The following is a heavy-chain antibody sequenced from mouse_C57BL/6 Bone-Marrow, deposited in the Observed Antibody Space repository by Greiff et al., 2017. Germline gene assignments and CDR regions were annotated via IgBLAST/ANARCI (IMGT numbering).Heavy chain of an antibody. Sequence: QQPGAELVKPGASVKLSCKASGYTFTSYWMHWVKQRPGQGLEWIGMIHPNSGSTNYNEKFKSKATLTVDTSSSTAYMELSSLTSEDSAVYYCASVDYYGSSYWYFDVWGTGTTVTVSS. J-gene: IGHJ1*03. V-gene: IGHV1-64*01. D-gene: IGHD1-1*01. CDR1: GYTFTSYW. CDR3: ASVDYYGSSYWYFDV. CDR2: IHPNSGST.